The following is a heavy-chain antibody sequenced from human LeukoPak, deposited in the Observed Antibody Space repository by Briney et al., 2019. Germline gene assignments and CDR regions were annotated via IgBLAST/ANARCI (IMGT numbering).Heavy chain of an antibody. Sequence: GGSLRLSCAASGFTFNSYAMIWVRQAPGRGLECVSSIGAGSGTTHYADSVKGRFTISRDNSKNTLYLQMNSLRAEDTAVYYCARNWNYDDWGQGTLVTVSS. CDR1: GFTFNSYA. V-gene: IGHV3-23*01. D-gene: IGHD1-7*01. CDR3: ARNWNYDD. CDR2: IGAGSGTT. J-gene: IGHJ4*02.